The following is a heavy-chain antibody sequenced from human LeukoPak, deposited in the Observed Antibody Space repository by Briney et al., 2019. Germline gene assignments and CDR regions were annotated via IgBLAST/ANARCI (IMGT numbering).Heavy chain of an antibody. D-gene: IGHD2-15*01. CDR3: AHSPDIVDNWFDP. CDR1: GGSISSYYW. CDR2: IYWDDDK. Sequence: TLSLTCTVSGGSISSYYWSWIRQPPGKALEWLALIYWDDDKRYSPSLKSRLTITKDTSKNQVVLTMTNMDPVDTATYYCAHSPDIVDNWFDPWGQGTLVTVSS. J-gene: IGHJ5*02. V-gene: IGHV2-5*08.